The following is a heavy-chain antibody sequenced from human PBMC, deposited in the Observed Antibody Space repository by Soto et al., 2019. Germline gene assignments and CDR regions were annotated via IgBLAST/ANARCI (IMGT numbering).Heavy chain of an antibody. CDR2: INPNSGGT. V-gene: IGHV1-2*04. J-gene: IGHJ3*02. Sequence: ASVKVSCKASGYTFTGHYMHWVRQAPGQGLEWMGWINPNSGGTNYAQKFQGWVTMTRDTSISTAYMELSRLRSDDTAVYYCAREGITMVPNAFDIWGQGTMVTVSS. D-gene: IGHD3-10*01. CDR3: AREGITMVPNAFDI. CDR1: GYTFTGHY.